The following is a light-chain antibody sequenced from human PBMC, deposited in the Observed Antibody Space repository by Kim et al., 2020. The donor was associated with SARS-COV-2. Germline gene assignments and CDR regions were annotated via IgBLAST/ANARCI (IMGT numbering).Light chain of an antibody. CDR3: QQGHSDPVT. J-gene: IGKJ5*01. CDR1: QSISTY. CDR2: AAF. V-gene: IGKV1-39*01. Sequence: DIQMTQSPSSLSASIGDRVTITCRASQSISTYLNWYQQKPGKAPKLLIYAAFTLQSGVPSRFSGSVSGTDFTLTISSLHPEDFATYYCQQGHSDPVTFGQGTRVEIK.